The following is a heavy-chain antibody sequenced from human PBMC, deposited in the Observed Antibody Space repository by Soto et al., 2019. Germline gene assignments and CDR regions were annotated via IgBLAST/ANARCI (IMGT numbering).Heavy chain of an antibody. D-gene: IGHD4-17*01. J-gene: IGHJ1*01. Sequence: EVQLVESGGGLVQPGGSLRLSCAASGFTVSSNYMSWVRQAPGKGLEWVSVIYSGGSTYYANSVKGRFTISRDNSKNTLYLQMNSLRAEDTAVYYCARDFVHGDHPEYFQHWGHATLVTISS. CDR1: GFTVSSNY. V-gene: IGHV3-66*01. CDR2: IYSGGST. CDR3: ARDFVHGDHPEYFQH.